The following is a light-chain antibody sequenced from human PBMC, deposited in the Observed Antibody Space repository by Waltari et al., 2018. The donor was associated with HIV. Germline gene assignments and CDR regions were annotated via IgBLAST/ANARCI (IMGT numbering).Light chain of an antibody. CDR2: EVT. CDR3: SSYATGNTYV. CDR1: NSDIGKYNL. Sequence: QSALTQPASVSGSPGQSITTPSTRTNSDIGKYNLVPWYQQHPGKVPKVLIFEVTTRPSGISHRFSGSKSDNTASLTISGLQAEDEADYYCSSYATGNTYVFGTGTSVTVL. J-gene: IGLJ1*01. V-gene: IGLV2-23*02.